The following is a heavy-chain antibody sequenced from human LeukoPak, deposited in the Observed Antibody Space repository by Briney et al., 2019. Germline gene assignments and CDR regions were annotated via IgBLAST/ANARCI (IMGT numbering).Heavy chain of an antibody. CDR2: IYPSGRT. D-gene: IGHD3-10*01. CDR3: ASHHYGPFDY. J-gene: IGHJ4*02. CDR1: GGSISSGGYS. Sequence: SETLSLTCAVSGGSISSGGYSWSWIRQSPEKGLEWIGYIYPSGRTYYNPPLKSRLSMSLDQSKNQFSLKLSSVTAADTAVYYCASHHYGPFDYWGQGTLITVSS. V-gene: IGHV4-30-2*06.